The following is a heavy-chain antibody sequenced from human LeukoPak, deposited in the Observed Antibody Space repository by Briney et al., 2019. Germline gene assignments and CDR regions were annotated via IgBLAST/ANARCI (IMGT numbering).Heavy chain of an antibody. Sequence: ASVKVSCKASGYTLTGYYMHWVRQAPGQGLEWMGWINPNSGGTNYAQKFQGRVTMTRDTSISTAYMELSRLRSDDTAVYYCVSSVVPAAMAFDYWGQGTLVTVSS. CDR1: GYTLTGYY. D-gene: IGHD2-2*01. CDR3: VSSVVPAAMAFDY. CDR2: INPNSGGT. V-gene: IGHV1-2*02. J-gene: IGHJ4*02.